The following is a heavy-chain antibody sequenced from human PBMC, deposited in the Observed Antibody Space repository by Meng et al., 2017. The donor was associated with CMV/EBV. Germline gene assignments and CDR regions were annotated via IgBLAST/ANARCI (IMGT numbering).Heavy chain of an antibody. D-gene: IGHD3-16*01. CDR3: AGSRPGGGACDY. Sequence: QVHKQESGPGLVKPSAPLSLTCIVSGASIKNYNWNWVRQPAGQGLEWIGLIQVIGHTVYNPSLKSRVTVSLDASKSQFSLTLNSVTAADTATYYCAGSRPGGGACDYWGQGILVTVSS. CDR2: IQVIGHT. V-gene: IGHV4-4*07. CDR1: GASIKNYN. J-gene: IGHJ4*02.